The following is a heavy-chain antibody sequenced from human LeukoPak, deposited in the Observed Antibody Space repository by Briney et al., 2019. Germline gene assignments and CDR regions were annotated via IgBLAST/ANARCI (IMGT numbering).Heavy chain of an antibody. CDR1: GFTFSSYV. D-gene: IGHD1-26*01. J-gene: IGHJ3*02. CDR2: ISSNGCST. Sequence: PGGSLRLSCSASGFTFSSYVMHWVRQAPGKGLEYVSAISSNGCSTYYADSVKGRFTISRDNSKNTLYLQMSSLRAEDTAVYYCVSSIVGATHAFDIWGQGTMVTVSS. V-gene: IGHV3-64D*09. CDR3: VSSIVGATHAFDI.